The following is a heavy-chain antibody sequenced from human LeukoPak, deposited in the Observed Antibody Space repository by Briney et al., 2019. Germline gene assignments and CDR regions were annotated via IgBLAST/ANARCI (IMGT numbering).Heavy chain of an antibody. CDR1: GFTIGAYA. CDR2: ISSDGGTT. V-gene: IGHV3-64D*06. D-gene: IGHD2-2*01. J-gene: IGHJ4*02. Sequence: PGGSLRLSCSVSGFTIGAYAMHWVRQAPGKGLQYVSSISSDGGTTYYADSVKGRFTISRDNSKNTLHLQMSSLRPEDTAVYYCVKDRYVDYWGQGTLVTVSS. CDR3: VKDRYVDY.